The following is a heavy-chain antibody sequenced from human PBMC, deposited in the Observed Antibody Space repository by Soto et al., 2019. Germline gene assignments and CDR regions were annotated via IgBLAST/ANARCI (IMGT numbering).Heavy chain of an antibody. CDR3: ARQKNSWFYGMDV. V-gene: IGHV4-34*02. CDR1: GGSASAYY. CDR2: ISHSGAT. D-gene: IGHD3-10*01. J-gene: IGHJ6*02. Sequence: QVQIEQWGAGLLKPSETLSLTCAVYGGSASAYYWSWIRQPPGQGLEWIGQISHSGATDYNPSHKSRVSMSGETSKNQFSRILTSVTASDAAVYYCARQKNSWFYGMDVWGQGTTVTVSS.